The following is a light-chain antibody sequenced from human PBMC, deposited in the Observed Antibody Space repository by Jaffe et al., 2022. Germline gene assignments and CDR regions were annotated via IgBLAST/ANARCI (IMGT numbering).Light chain of an antibody. CDR3: MQGTYWPRT. Sequence: DVVMTQSPLSLPVTLGQPASISCRSSQSLVHSDGNTYLNWFQQRPGQSPRRLIYKVSNRDSGVPDRFSGSGSGTDFTLKISRVEAEDVGVYYCMQGTYWPRTFGQGTNLEIK. V-gene: IGKV2-30*02. J-gene: IGKJ2*01. CDR1: QSLVHSDGNTY. CDR2: KVS.